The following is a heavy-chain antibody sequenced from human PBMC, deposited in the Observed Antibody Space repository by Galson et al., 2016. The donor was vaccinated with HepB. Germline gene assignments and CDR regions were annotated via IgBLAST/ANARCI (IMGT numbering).Heavy chain of an antibody. CDR3: ARDFRVVQGERTTYHGMDV. D-gene: IGHD3-10*01. Sequence: SLRLSCAVSGLTFSSYSLNWVRQAPGKGLEWLSYISSTGNTIYYTDSVKGRFTISRDNAQKSLYLQMNSLRAEDTAVYYCARDFRVVQGERTTYHGMDVWGKGTTVTVSS. V-gene: IGHV3-48*01. J-gene: IGHJ6*04. CDR1: GLTFSSYS. CDR2: ISSTGNTI.